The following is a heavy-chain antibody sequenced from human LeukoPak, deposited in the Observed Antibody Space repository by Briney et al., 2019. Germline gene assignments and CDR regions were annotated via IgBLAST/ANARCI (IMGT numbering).Heavy chain of an antibody. V-gene: IGHV4-31*03. CDR1: GDSIRSDGYF. CDR2: IYYSGTT. J-gene: IGHJ3*02. Sequence: PSETLSLTCTVSGDSIRSDGYFWTWIRQQPGKGLEWLGHIYYSGTTHYNPSLKSRISISVDTSYNHFSLRLSSVTAADTAMYYCALDNGAYFNSFDIWGQGTMVAVSS. CDR3: ALDNGAYFNSFDI. D-gene: IGHD4-17*01.